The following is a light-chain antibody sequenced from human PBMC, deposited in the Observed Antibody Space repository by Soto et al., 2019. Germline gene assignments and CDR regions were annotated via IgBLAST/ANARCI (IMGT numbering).Light chain of an antibody. V-gene: IGKV1-13*02. CDR2: DAS. CDR3: PQFNSFTVT. J-gene: IGKJ5*01. CDR1: QGISSA. Sequence: AIQFTQSPSSLSASVGDRVTVTCRASQGISSALAWYQQNPGKAPKLLIYDASSLESGVPSRFSGSGSGTDCTLTINSLQPEDFATYYCPQFNSFTVTFGQGTRLEIK.